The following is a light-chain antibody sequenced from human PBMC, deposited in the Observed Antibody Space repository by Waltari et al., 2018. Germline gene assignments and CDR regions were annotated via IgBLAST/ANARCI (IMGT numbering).Light chain of an antibody. J-gene: IGLJ2*01. CDR1: SSYVGGYHY. V-gene: IGLV2-23*02. Sequence: QSALTQPASVSGSPGQSITISCTGTSSYVGGYHYVSCYQQSPDKAPKPMSFDVSTRPSWVSNRVSGSKSGNTASLTISGLQAEDEADYYCCSYAGSSTHVLFGGGTKLTVL. CDR2: DVS. CDR3: CSYAGSSTHVL.